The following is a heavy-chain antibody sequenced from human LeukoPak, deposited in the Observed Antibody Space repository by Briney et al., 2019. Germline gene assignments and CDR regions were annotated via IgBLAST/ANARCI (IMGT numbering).Heavy chain of an antibody. CDR3: ARGTLYSGWSYYFDY. D-gene: IGHD6-19*01. Sequence: SETLSLTCIVSRGSISSSSYYWGWFRQPPGKGLEWIGSIFYGATTYYNPSLKSRVTMSIDTSKNQFSLKLSSMTAADTAMYYCARGTLYSGWSYYFDYWGQGSQVTVSS. V-gene: IGHV4-39*07. CDR1: RGSISSSSYY. CDR2: IFYGATT. J-gene: IGHJ4*02.